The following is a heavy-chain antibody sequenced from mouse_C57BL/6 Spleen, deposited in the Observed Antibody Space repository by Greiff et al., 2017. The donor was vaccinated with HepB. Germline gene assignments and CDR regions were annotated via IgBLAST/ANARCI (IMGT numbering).Heavy chain of an antibody. V-gene: IGHV3-6*01. Sequence: DVHLVESGPGLVKPSQSLSLTCSVTGYSITSGYYWNWIRQFPGNKLEWMGYISYDGSNNYNPSLKNRISITRDTSKNQFFLKLNSVTTEDTATYYCASYYYGSSYWYFDVWGTGTTVTVSS. CDR3: ASYYYGSSYWYFDV. D-gene: IGHD1-1*01. J-gene: IGHJ1*03. CDR1: GYSITSGYY. CDR2: ISYDGSN.